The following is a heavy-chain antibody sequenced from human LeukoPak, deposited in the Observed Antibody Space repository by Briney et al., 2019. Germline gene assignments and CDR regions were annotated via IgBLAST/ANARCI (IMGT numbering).Heavy chain of an antibody. CDR2: INTSGNT. J-gene: IGHJ5*02. V-gene: IGHV4-4*07. CDR1: GGSISSYY. D-gene: IGHD4-17*01. CDR3: ARAGDYGDYVGWFDP. Sequence: SEALSLTCTASGGSISSYYWSWIRQPAGKGLEWIGRINTSGNTNYNPSLKSRVTMSVDTSKNQFSLKLTSVTAADTAVYYCARAGDYGDYVGWFDPWGQGTLVTVSS.